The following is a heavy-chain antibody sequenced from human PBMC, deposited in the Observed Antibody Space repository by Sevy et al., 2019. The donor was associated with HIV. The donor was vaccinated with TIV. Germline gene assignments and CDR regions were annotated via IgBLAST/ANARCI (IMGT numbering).Heavy chain of an antibody. CDR2: IFYDGTTK. V-gene: IGHV3-33*01. CDR1: EFTFSSFG. Sequence: GGSLRLSCAASEFTFSSFGIHWVRQAPGKGLEWVAAIFYDGTTKYYADSVKGRFAISRDNSKNTVYLQMNSLKAEDTAVYSCARESGSDWYFDLWGRGTLVTVSS. J-gene: IGHJ2*01. CDR3: ARESGSDWYFDL. D-gene: IGHD1-26*01.